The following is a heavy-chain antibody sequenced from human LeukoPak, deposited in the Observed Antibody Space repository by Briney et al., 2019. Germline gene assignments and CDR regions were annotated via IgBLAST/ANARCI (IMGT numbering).Heavy chain of an antibody. Sequence: GGSLRLSCAASGFTFSNYGMHWVRQAPGKGLVWVAVISYDGSEKYYGDSVKGRFTISRDNSKNTLYLQMNSLRAEDTAVYYCAARGPRGYDPPDAWGQGTLVTVSS. CDR3: AARGPRGYDPPDA. V-gene: IGHV3-30*03. J-gene: IGHJ5*02. CDR2: ISYDGSEK. D-gene: IGHD5-12*01. CDR1: GFTFSNYG.